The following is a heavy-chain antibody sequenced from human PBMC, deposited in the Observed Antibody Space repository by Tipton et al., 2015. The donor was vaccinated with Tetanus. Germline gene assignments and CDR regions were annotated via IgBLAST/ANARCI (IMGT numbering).Heavy chain of an antibody. J-gene: IGHJ4*02. V-gene: IGHV4-34*01. Sequence: GLVKPSETLSLTCAVYGGSFSGFYWSWIRQPPGKGLEWIGEINHSGSTNYNPSLKSRVTISVDTSKNQFSLKLSSVTAADTAVYYCARDSRVLGPWFYWGQGTLVTVSS. CDR3: ARDSRVLGPWFY. D-gene: IGHD3-16*01. CDR2: INHSGST. CDR1: GGSFSGFY.